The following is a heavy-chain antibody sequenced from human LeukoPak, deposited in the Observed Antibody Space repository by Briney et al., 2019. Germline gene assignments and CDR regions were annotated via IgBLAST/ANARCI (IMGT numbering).Heavy chain of an antibody. CDR3: AKHGYCSGISCFFDF. Sequence: TGGSLRLSCAASGFTFSSYAMSWVRQAPGKGLEWVSGISGSGPYTFYTDSVKGRFTISGDSSKNTLYLQMNSLRAEDTALYYCAKHGYCSGISCFFDFWGQGTLVTVSS. D-gene: IGHD2-2*03. CDR1: GFTFSSYA. V-gene: IGHV3-23*01. J-gene: IGHJ4*02. CDR2: ISGSGPYT.